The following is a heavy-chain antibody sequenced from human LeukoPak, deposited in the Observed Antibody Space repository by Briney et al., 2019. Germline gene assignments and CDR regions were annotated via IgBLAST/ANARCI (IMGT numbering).Heavy chain of an antibody. Sequence: GGSLRLSCAASGFTFSSYAMHWVRQAPGKGLEYVSAISSNGGSTYYANSVKGRFTISRDNSKNTLYLQMGSLRAEDMAVYYCARGPVIVGATHPKTYYFDYWGQGTLVTVSS. CDR1: GFTFSSYA. CDR3: ARGPVIVGATHPKTYYFDY. CDR2: ISSNGGST. D-gene: IGHD1-26*01. V-gene: IGHV3-64*01. J-gene: IGHJ4*02.